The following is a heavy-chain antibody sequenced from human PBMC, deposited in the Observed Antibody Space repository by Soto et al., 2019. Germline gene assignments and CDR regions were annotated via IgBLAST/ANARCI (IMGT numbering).Heavy chain of an antibody. D-gene: IGHD3-22*01. CDR2: IYHSGCT. V-gene: IGHV4-4*02. CDR1: GGSISSNNW. J-gene: IGHJ4*02. CDR3: ARRTDYYASSGTFDY. Sequence: SETLSLTCAVSGGSISSNNWWSWVRQPPGKGLEWIGEIYHSGCTNYNPSLESRVTILVDKSKNQFSLNLSSVTAADTAVYYCARRTDYYASSGTFDYWGQGTLVTVSS.